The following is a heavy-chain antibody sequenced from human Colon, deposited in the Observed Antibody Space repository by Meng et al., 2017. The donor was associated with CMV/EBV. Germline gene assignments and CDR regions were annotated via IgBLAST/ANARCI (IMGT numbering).Heavy chain of an antibody. CDR3: ARGPMIAEGV. J-gene: IGHJ4*02. Sequence: GESLKISCATSGFTISSSYMAWIRQTPGKGLEWVALIYSGGSTYYADSMKGRLTISRDDSTDTLFLQMNNLQVEDTGLYYCARGPMIAEGVWGLGTLVTVSS. CDR2: IYSGGST. CDR1: GFTISSSY. V-gene: IGHV3-66*02. D-gene: IGHD2-21*01.